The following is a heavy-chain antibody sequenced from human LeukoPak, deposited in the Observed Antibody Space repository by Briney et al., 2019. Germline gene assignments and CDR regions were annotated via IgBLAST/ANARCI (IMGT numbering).Heavy chain of an antibody. Sequence: HPGGSLRLSCAASGFTFSSYWMSWVRQAPGKGLEWVANIKEDGSEKYYLDSVKGRFTISRDNAKNSLYLQMNSLRAEDTAVYYCASRDYYGSEDHWGQGTLVTVSS. CDR2: IKEDGSEK. CDR3: ASRDYYGSEDH. V-gene: IGHV3-7*01. D-gene: IGHD3-10*01. J-gene: IGHJ4*02. CDR1: GFTFSSYW.